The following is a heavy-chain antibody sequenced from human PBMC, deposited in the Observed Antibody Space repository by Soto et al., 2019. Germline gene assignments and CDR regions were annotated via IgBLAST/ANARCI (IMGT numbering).Heavy chain of an antibody. CDR3: AKSLGVGYYDSSGYYGPLNY. J-gene: IGHJ4*02. V-gene: IGHV3-23*01. CDR2: INSSGGTT. D-gene: IGHD3-22*01. CDR1: GFTFSSFW. Sequence: GGSLRLSCAASGFTFSSFWMYWVRQAPGKGLVWVSAINSSGGTTYYADSVKGRFTISRDNAKNTLYLQMNSLRAEDTAVYYCAKSLGVGYYDSSGYYGPLNYWGQGTLVTVSS.